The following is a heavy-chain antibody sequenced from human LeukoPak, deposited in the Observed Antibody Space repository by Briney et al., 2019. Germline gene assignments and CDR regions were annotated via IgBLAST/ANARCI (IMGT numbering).Heavy chain of an antibody. CDR3: AKAITDVTIFGVVIINFDY. V-gene: IGHV3-23*01. CDR2: ISGSGGST. J-gene: IGHJ4*02. CDR1: GFTFSSYA. D-gene: IGHD3-3*01. Sequence: GGSLRLSCAASGFTFSSYAMSWVRQAPGKGLEWVSAISGSGGSTYYADSVKGRFTISRDNSKNTLYLQMSSLRAEDTAVYYCAKAITDVTIFGVVIINFDYWGQGTLVTVSS.